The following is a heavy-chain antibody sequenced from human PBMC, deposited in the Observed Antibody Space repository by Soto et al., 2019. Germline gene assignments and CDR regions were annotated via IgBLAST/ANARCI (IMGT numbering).Heavy chain of an antibody. CDR2: ISGSGGST. J-gene: IGHJ1*01. CDR3: ATEILTGYPPPAEYCQH. V-gene: IGHV3-23*01. Sequence: SLRLFCAASGFTFSSYAMSWVRQAPGKGLEWVSAISGSGGSTYYADSVKGRFTISRDNSKNTLYLQMNSLRAEDTAVYYCATEILTGYPPPAEYCQHWVQGTLVTV. D-gene: IGHD3-9*01. CDR1: GFTFSSYA.